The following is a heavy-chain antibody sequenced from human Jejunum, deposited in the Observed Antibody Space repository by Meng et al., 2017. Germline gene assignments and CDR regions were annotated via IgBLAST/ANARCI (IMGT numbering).Heavy chain of an antibody. J-gene: IGHJ4*02. D-gene: IGHD1/OR15-1a*01. V-gene: IGHV4-4*02. Sequence: QGRVRGQGPGLVRQSGTLPLTCSVSGVSVSSTDWWSWVRKPPGKGLEWIGEISRSGRANYNPSLKGRVTISLDRSMNLFSLKLDSVTAADAAVYYCARDPRTNWASRFFDNWGQGTLVTVSS. CDR3: ARDPRTNWASRFFDN. CDR2: ISRSGRA. CDR1: GVSVSSTDW.